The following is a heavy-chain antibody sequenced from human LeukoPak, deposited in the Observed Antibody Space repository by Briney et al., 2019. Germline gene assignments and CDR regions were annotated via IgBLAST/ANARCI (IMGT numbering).Heavy chain of an antibody. Sequence: GGSLRLSCAASGFTFSSYAMHWVRQAPGKGLEYVSAISSNGGSTYYANSVKGRFTISRNNSKNTLYLQMGSLRAEDMAVYYCASIAAWGQGTLVTVSS. J-gene: IGHJ4*02. CDR2: ISSNGGST. V-gene: IGHV3-64*01. CDR3: ASIAA. D-gene: IGHD6-6*01. CDR1: GFTFSSYA.